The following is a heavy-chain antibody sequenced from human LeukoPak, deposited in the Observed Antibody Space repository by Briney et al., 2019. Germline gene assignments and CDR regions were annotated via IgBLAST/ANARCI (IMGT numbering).Heavy chain of an antibody. J-gene: IGHJ3*02. Sequence: GGSLRLSCAASGFTVSINYMSWVRQAPGKGLEWVSVLYSGGNTYYADSVKGRFTISRDNSKNTLFLQMSSLRAEDTAVYYCARDKRRDGYKSDAFDIWGQGTMVTVSS. CDR1: GFTVSINY. CDR3: ARDKRRDGYKSDAFDI. CDR2: LYSGGNT. V-gene: IGHV3-66*01. D-gene: IGHD5-24*01.